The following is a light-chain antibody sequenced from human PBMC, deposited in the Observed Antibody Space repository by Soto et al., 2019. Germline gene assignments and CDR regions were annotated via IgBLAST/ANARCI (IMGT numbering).Light chain of an antibody. CDR3: QQYHHWPPIT. CDR1: QGVSRK. V-gene: IGKV3-15*01. CDR2: GAS. J-gene: IGKJ5*01. Sequence: DIVMTQSPATLSVAPGERVTFSCRASQGVSRKLAWYQHKPGQAPRLLIYGASTRATGIPDRFSGSGSGTEFTLTISSLQSEDFAVYYCQQYHHWPPITFGQGTRLEIK.